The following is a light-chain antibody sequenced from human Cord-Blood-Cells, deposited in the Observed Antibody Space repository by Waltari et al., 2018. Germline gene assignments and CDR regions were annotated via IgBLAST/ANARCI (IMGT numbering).Light chain of an antibody. CDR3: QQYGSSPVT. V-gene: IGKV3-20*01. Sequence: EIVLTQSPGTLSLSPGERGTLSCRASQSVSSSYLAWYQQNPGQAPRLLIYGASSRATGIPDRFSGSGSGTDFTLTISRLEPEDFAVYYCQQYGSSPVTFGPGTKVDIK. J-gene: IGKJ3*01. CDR1: QSVSSSY. CDR2: GAS.